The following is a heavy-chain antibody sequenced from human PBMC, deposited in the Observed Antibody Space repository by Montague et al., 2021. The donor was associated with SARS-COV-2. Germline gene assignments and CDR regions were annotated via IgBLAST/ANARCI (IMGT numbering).Heavy chain of an antibody. J-gene: IGHJ3*02. CDR3: ASPTYYYDSSGSDAFDI. CDR2: LYYSGST. CDR1: GGSISSSNYY. V-gene: IGHV4-39*01. Sequence: SETLSLTCTVSGGSISSSNYYWGWIRQPPGKGLEWIGSLYYSGSTYYNPSLKSRVTISVDTSKNQFSLKLSSVTAADTAEYSCASPTYYYDSSGSDAFDIWGQGTMVTVSS. D-gene: IGHD3-22*01.